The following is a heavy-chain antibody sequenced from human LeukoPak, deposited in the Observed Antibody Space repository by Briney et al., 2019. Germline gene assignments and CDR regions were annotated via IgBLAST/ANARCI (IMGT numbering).Heavy chain of an antibody. D-gene: IGHD3-9*01. V-gene: IGHV1-18*01. J-gene: IGHJ4*02. CDR1: GYTYTSYG. Sequence: ASVKVSYKASGYTYTSYGISWVRRAPGQGLEWMGSISAYNGNTNYAQKLQGRVTMTTDTSTSTAYMELRSLRSDDTAVYYCASSAGYDILTAYLLDYWGQGTLVTVSS. CDR3: ASSAGYDILTAYLLDY. CDR2: ISAYNGNT.